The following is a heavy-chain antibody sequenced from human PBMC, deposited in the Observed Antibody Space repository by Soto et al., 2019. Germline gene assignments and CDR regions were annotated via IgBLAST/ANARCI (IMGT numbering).Heavy chain of an antibody. CDR3: ARDPLYYHYYDSSGYLPRLDY. Sequence: QVQLVQSGAEVKKPGASVKVSCKASGYTFTSYGISWVRQAPGQGLEWMGWISAYNGNTNYAQKLQGRVTMTTDTSTSTAYMELRSLRSDDTAVYYCARDPLYYHYYDSSGYLPRLDYWGQGTLVTVSS. CDR1: GYTFTSYG. CDR2: ISAYNGNT. V-gene: IGHV1-18*01. D-gene: IGHD3-22*01. J-gene: IGHJ4*02.